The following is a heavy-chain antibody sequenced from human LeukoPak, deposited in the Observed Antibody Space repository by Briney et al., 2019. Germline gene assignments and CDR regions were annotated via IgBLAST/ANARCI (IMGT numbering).Heavy chain of an antibody. D-gene: IGHD2/OR15-2a*01. CDR3: ARAGNIRFDY. CDR2: FSGSGGSA. Sequence: GGSLRLSCAASGFTFSSYAMSWVRQAPGKGLEWVSGFSGSGGSAYYADSLKGRFTISRDNSKSTLYLQMNSLRAEDTAVYYCARAGNIRFDYWGQGTLVTVSS. V-gene: IGHV3-23*01. CDR1: GFTFSSYA. J-gene: IGHJ4*02.